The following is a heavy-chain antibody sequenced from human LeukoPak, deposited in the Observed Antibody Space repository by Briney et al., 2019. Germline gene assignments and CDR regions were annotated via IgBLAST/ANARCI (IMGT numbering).Heavy chain of an antibody. V-gene: IGHV3-66*02. CDR2: IYSSGTT. J-gene: IGHJ4*02. D-gene: IGHD2-15*01. CDR1: GFTVSSNY. Sequence: GGSLRLSWAASGFTVSSNYMSWVRQAPGKGPEWVSVIYSSGTTYYADSVKGRFTISRDNSKNTLYLQMNSLRAEDTAVYYCARSTCSGGTCHGEGFDYWGQGTLVTVSS. CDR3: ARSTCSGGTCHGEGFDY.